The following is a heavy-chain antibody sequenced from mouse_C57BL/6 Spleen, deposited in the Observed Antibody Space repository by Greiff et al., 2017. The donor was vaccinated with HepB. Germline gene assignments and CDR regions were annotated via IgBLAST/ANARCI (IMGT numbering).Heavy chain of an antibody. Sequence: EVQLQQSGAELVKPGASVKLSCTASGFNIKDYYMHWVKQRTEQGLEWIGRIDPEDGETKYAPKFQGKATITADPSSNTAYQQLSSLTSEDTAVYYCAIGTGSGTWFAYWGQGTLVTVSA. CDR1: GFNIKDYY. CDR2: IDPEDGET. J-gene: IGHJ3*01. D-gene: IGHD4-1*01. V-gene: IGHV14-2*01. CDR3: AIGTGSGTWFAY.